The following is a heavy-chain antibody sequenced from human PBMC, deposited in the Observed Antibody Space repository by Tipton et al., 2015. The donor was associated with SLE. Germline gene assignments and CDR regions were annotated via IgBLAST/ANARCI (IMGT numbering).Heavy chain of an antibody. D-gene: IGHD3-22*01. J-gene: IGHJ6*02. CDR3: ARDRGKTSYYYGDLDYYYGMDA. V-gene: IGHV3-30*04. Sequence: RSLRLSCVASGFIFNTYPMHWVRQAPGKGLEWVAVTSYDETNKYYADFVKGRFTISRDNSKNTLNLQMNSLRDEDTAVYYCARDRGKTSYYYGDLDYYYGMDAWGQGTAVTVSS. CDR1: GFIFNTYP. CDR2: TSYDETNK.